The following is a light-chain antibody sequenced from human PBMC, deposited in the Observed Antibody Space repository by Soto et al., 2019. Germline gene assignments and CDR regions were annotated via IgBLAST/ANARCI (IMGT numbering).Light chain of an antibody. V-gene: IGLV1-40*01. J-gene: IGLJ2*01. CDR2: GND. CDR3: QSYDSGLSAVL. Sequence: QSVLTQPPSVSAAPGQEVTIACSGSSSNIGNNHVSWYQQLPGTAPKLLIYGNDNRPSGVPDRFSGSKSDTSASLAVTGLQAEDEADYYCQSYDSGLSAVLFGGGTQLTVL. CDR1: SSNIGNNH.